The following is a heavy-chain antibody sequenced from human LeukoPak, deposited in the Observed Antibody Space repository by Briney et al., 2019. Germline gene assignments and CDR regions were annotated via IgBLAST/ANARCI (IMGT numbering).Heavy chain of an antibody. V-gene: IGHV3-74*01. CDR2: TNSDGSSR. CDR3: ARARWYSCDY. J-gene: IGHJ4*02. CDR1: AFTFSGNW. D-gene: IGHD5-24*01. Sequence: GSLRLTCAVSAFTFSGNWMLRHPQAPGKALEWVSSTNSDGSSRGYTDHVKGRFTVSRANAKTTLYLQMHSLRGEDTAVYYCARARWYSCDYWGQGTLVTASS.